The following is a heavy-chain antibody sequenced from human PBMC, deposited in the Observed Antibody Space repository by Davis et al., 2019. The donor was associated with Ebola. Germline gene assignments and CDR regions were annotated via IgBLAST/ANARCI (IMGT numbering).Heavy chain of an antibody. J-gene: IGHJ2*01. CDR3: ARERSGSGDFHKYFDL. CDR1: GGSISSYY. CDR2: INQSGST. D-gene: IGHD3-10*01. Sequence: MPSETLSLTCTVSGGSISSYYWSWIRQPPGEGLEWIGEINQSGSTNYNPSLKSRVSISVDTSKNQFSLKVTSVTAADTAVYYCARERSGSGDFHKYFDLWGRGTLVTVSS. V-gene: IGHV4-34*01.